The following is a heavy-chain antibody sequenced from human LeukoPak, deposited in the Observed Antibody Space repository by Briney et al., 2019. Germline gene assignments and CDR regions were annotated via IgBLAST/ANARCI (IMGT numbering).Heavy chain of an antibody. V-gene: IGHV4-34*01. CDR3: ARAGPRGGNSRRYYYYMDV. CDR1: GGSFSGYY. CDR2: INHSGST. D-gene: IGHD4-23*01. Sequence: NPSETLSLTCAVYGGSFSGYYWSWIRQPPGKGLEWIGEINHSGSTNYNPSLKSRVTISVDTSKNQFSLKLSSVTAADTAVCYCARAGPRGGNSRRYYYYMDVWGKGTTVTVSS. J-gene: IGHJ6*03.